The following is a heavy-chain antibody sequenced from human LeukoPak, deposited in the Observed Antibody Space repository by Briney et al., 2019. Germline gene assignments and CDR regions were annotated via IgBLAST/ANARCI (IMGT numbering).Heavy chain of an antibody. Sequence: GESLQISCKGSGYSFTSYWIGWVRQMPGKGLEWMGIIYPGDSDTRYSPSFQGQVTISADKSISTAYLQWSSLKASDTAMYYCARGARYCSSTSCYGNWFDPWGQGTLVTVSS. CDR3: ARGARYCSSTSCYGNWFDP. CDR2: IYPGDSDT. V-gene: IGHV5-51*01. D-gene: IGHD2-2*01. J-gene: IGHJ5*02. CDR1: GYSFTSYW.